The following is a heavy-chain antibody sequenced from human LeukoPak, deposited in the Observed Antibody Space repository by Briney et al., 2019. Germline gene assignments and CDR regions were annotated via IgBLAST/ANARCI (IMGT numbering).Heavy chain of an antibody. CDR1: GYSISSGYY. J-gene: IGHJ4*02. CDR3: ARDDATDGYNSLDY. D-gene: IGHD5-24*01. Sequence: SETLSLTCTVSGYSISSGYYWGWIRQPPGKGLEWIGSIYHSGSTYYNPSLKSRVTISVDTSKNQFSLKLSSVTAADTAVYYCARDDATDGYNSLDYWGQGTLVTVSS. CDR2: IYHSGST. V-gene: IGHV4-38-2*02.